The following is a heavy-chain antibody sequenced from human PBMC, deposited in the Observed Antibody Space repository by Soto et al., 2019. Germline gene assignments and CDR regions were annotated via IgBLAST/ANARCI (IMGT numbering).Heavy chain of an antibody. CDR1: GFTFSTYA. Sequence: EVQLLESGGGLVQPGGSLRLSCAASGFTFSTYAMNWVRQAPGKVLEWVSAISGSGGSTYYADSVRGRFTISRDNSIDTLYLQMSSLRTEDTAVYYCAHPRGYGVFDAFDIWGQGTMVTVSS. CDR2: ISGSGGST. J-gene: IGHJ3*02. D-gene: IGHD4-17*01. V-gene: IGHV3-23*01. CDR3: AHPRGYGVFDAFDI.